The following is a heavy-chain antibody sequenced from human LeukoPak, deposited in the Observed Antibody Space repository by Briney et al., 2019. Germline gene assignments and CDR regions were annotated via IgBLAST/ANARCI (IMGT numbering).Heavy chain of an antibody. J-gene: IGHJ4*02. Sequence: SVNVSCKASGGTFSSYAISWVRQAPGQGLEWMGGIIPIFGTANYAQKFQGRVTITADESTSTAYMELSSLRSEDTAVYYRARGDKVGTWGYYFDYWGQGILVTVSS. D-gene: IGHD4-23*01. CDR3: ARGDKVGTWGYYFDY. V-gene: IGHV1-69*13. CDR1: GGTFSSYA. CDR2: IIPIFGTA.